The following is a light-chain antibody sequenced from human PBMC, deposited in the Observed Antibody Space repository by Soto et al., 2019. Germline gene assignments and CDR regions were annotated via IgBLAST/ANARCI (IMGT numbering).Light chain of an antibody. CDR1: SSDFGGYNY. CDR2: DVS. CDR3: CSYAGSYTDV. J-gene: IGLJ1*01. Sequence: QSALTQPRSVSGSPGQSVTISCTGTSSDFGGYNYVSWYQQHPGKAPKLIIYDVSKRPSGVPDRFSGSRSGNTASLTISGLQAAGEADYHFCSYAGSYTDVFGTGTKLTVL. V-gene: IGLV2-11*01.